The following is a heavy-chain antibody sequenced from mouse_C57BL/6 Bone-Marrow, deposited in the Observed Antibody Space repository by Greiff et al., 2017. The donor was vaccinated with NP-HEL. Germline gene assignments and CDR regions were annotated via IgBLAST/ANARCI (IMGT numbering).Heavy chain of an antibody. V-gene: IGHV1-80*01. CDR1: GYEFGNYW. J-gene: IGHJ3*01. Sequence: VQLQQSGAELVKPGASVKISCKASGYEFGNYWMNWVKQRPGKGLEWIGQIYPGDGDTNYNGKFKDRATLTADKSSSTAYMQLSRLTSEDSAVYFCARGAYWGQGTLVTVSA. CDR2: IYPGDGDT. CDR3: ARGAY.